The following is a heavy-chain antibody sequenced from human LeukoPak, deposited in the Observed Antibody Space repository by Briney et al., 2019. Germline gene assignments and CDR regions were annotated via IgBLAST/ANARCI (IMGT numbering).Heavy chain of an antibody. D-gene: IGHD3-10*01. Sequence: SETLSLTCAVSGGSISSGGYSWSWIRQPPGKGLEWIGYIYHSGSTYYNPSLKSRVTISVDRSKNQFSLKLSSVTAADTAVYYCARVGGGYGSGSYYNNWGQGTLVTVSS. V-gene: IGHV4-30-2*01. CDR2: IYHSGST. CDR1: GGSISSGGYS. CDR3: ARVGGGYGSGSYYNN. J-gene: IGHJ4*02.